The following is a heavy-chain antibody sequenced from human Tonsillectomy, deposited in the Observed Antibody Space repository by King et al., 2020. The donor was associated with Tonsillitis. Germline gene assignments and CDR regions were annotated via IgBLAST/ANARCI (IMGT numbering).Heavy chain of an antibody. CDR1: GLTFSRYW. D-gene: IGHD2-2*01. Sequence: VQLVESGGGLVQPGGSLRLSCAASGLTFSRYWMTWVRQAPGKGLEWVANIKEEGSEKNYVDSVKGRFTISRDNAKNSLYLQMNSLRAEDTAVYYCAGRSCTSTACYGASGNSLDNWGQGTVVTVSS. J-gene: IGHJ4*02. CDR3: AGRSCTSTACYGASGNSLDN. CDR2: IKEEGSEK. V-gene: IGHV3-7*01.